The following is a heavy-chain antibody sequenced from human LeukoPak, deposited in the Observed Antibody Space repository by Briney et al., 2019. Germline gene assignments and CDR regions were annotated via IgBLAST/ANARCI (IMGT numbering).Heavy chain of an antibody. D-gene: IGHD5-12*01. CDR1: GGSISSGSYY. J-gene: IGHJ5*02. V-gene: IGHV4-61*02. CDR3: ARRVATAYNWFDP. CDR2: IYTSGST. Sequence: ASETLSLTCTVSGGSISSGSYYWTWIRQPAGKGLEWIGRIYTSGSTNFNPSLKSRVTISLDTSKNQFSLKLSSVTAADTAVYYCARRVATAYNWFDPWGQGTLVTVSS.